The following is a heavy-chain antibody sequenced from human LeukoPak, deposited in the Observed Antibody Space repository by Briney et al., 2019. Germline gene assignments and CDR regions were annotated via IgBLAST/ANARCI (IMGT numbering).Heavy chain of an antibody. D-gene: IGHD6-19*01. Sequence: GGSLRLSCAASGFTFSSYAMHWVRQAPGKGLEWVAVISYDGSNKYYADSVKGRFTISRDNTKTSLYLQMNSLRAEDTAVYYCARIAVAGLRSRSTFDYWGQGTLVTVSS. CDR1: GFTFSSYA. V-gene: IGHV3-30*04. J-gene: IGHJ4*02. CDR3: ARIAVAGLRSRSTFDY. CDR2: ISYDGSNK.